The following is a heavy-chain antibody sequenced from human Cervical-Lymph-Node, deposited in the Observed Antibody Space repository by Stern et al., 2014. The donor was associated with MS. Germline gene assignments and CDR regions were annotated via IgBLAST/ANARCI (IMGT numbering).Heavy chain of an antibody. Sequence: VQLVESGGSVVQPGRSLRPSCTASGFTFSRYGMHRVRPAPVKGLVWVAVIWYDESDRYYADSVKGRFTVSRDNSKNTLYLQMNSLRAEDTAVYYCARDCTDGVCSFDYWGQGTLVTVSS. CDR3: ARDCTDGVCSFDY. CDR1: GFTFSRYG. J-gene: IGHJ4*02. CDR2: IWYDESDR. V-gene: IGHV3-33*01. D-gene: IGHD2-8*01.